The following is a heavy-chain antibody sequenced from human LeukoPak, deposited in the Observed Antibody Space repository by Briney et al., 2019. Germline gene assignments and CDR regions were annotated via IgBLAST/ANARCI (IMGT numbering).Heavy chain of an antibody. D-gene: IGHD2-2*01. CDR1: GGSISSGDYY. V-gene: IGHV4-30-4*01. J-gene: IGHJ3*02. CDR3: ARQKDIVVVPAADAFDI. CDR2: IYYSGST. Sequence: SETLSLTCTVSGGSISSGDYYWSWIRQPPGKGLEWIGYIYYSGSTYYNPSLKSRVTISVDTSKNQFSLKLSSVTAADTAVYYCARQKDIVVVPAADAFDIWGQGTMVTVSS.